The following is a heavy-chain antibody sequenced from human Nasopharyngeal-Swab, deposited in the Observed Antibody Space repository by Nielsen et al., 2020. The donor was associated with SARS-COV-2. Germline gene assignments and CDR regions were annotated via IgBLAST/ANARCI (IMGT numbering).Heavy chain of an antibody. D-gene: IGHD2/OR15-2a*01. CDR3: ARGCSSTTCYVSG. J-gene: IGHJ4*02. V-gene: IGHV3-30*03. CDR2: ISYDGSNK. CDR1: GFTFSSYG. Sequence: GESLKISCAASGFTFSSYGMHWVRQAPGKGLEWVAVISYDGSNKYYADSVKGRFTISRDNAKNSLYLQMNSLRAEDTAVYYCARGCSSTTCYVSGWGQGTLVTVSS.